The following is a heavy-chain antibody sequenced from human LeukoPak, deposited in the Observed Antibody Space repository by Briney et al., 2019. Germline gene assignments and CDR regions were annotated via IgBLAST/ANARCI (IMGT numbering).Heavy chain of an antibody. V-gene: IGHV4-59*11. CDR3: ARGYAFWGGYAGSTFDI. J-gene: IGHJ3*02. Sequence: SETLSLTCAVSGGSISGHYWSWIRQPPGKELEWIGYIHYSESTNYNPSVRSRVTISVHTSKKQFSLKLSSVTAADTAVYCCARGYAFWGGYAGSTFDIWRQGTMVTVSS. CDR1: GGSISGHY. CDR2: IHYSEST. D-gene: IGHD3-3*01.